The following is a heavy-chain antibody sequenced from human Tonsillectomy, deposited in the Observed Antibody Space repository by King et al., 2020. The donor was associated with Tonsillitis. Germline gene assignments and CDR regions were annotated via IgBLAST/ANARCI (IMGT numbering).Heavy chain of an antibody. CDR2: IYYSGNT. V-gene: IGHV4-39*01. CDR1: DGPISNISFY. CDR3: ARHRGVNWGSGTNWFDP. D-gene: IGHD7-27*01. Sequence: QLQESGPGLVKPSETLSLTCTVSDGPISNISFYWGWIRQPPGQGLEWIGSIYYSGNTYYNPSLKSRVTISVDTSKNQFSLKLSSVIAADTAVYYCARHRGVNWGSGTNWFDPWGQGTLVPVSS. J-gene: IGHJ5*02.